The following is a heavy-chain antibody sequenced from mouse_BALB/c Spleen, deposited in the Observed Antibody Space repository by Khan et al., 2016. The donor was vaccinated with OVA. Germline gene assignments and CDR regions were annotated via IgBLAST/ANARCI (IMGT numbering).Heavy chain of an antibody. D-gene: IGHD1-2*01. J-gene: IGHJ2*01. CDR1: GYSITSGYG. V-gene: IGHV3-2*02. Sequence: EVQLQESGPGLVKPSQSLSLTCTVTGYSITSGYGWNWIRQFPGNKLEWMGYISYSGSTNYNPSLKSQISIPRDTSKNQFFLQLNSVTTDDTATYYCARTARIKYWCQGTTLTVSS. CDR2: ISYSGST. CDR3: ARTARIKY.